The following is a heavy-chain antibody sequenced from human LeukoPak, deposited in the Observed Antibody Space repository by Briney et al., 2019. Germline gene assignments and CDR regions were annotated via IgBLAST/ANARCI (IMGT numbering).Heavy chain of an antibody. CDR2: VNPDGSST. Sequence: GSLILSCAASGFTFSRYWMHWVRQVPGKGLVWVSRVNPDGSSTTYVDSVKGRFTSSRDNAKNTLYLQMNRLRVEDTAVYYCGRGGSYGDYWGQGILVTVSS. CDR3: GRGGSYGDY. D-gene: IGHD3-16*01. CDR1: GFTFSRYW. V-gene: IGHV3-74*01. J-gene: IGHJ4*02.